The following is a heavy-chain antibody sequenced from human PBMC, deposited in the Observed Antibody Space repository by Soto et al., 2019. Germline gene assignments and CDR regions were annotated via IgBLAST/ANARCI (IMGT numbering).Heavy chain of an antibody. Sequence: GGSLRLSCAASGFTFSNAWMSWVRQAPGKGLEWVGRIKSKTDGGTTDYAAPVKGRFTISRDDSKNTLYLQMNSLKTEDTAVYYCTTDPPVAMVRGVDYWGQGTLVTVSS. CDR2: IKSKTDGGTT. V-gene: IGHV3-15*01. CDR1: GFTFSNAW. D-gene: IGHD3-10*01. J-gene: IGHJ4*02. CDR3: TTDPPVAMVRGVDY.